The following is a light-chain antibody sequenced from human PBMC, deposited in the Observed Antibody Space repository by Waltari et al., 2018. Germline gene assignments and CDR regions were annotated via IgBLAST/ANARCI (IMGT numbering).Light chain of an antibody. V-gene: IGKV1-9*01. CDR1: QGLGSY. J-gene: IGKJ3*01. Sequence: DIQLTQSPSFLSASVGDRVTITCRASQGLGSYLAWYQQKPGTAPKLLIYAASTLQSGVPSRFSGSGSGTEFTLTISSLQPEDFATYYCLQLNSYPGSLGPGTKVDVK. CDR3: LQLNSYPGS. CDR2: AAS.